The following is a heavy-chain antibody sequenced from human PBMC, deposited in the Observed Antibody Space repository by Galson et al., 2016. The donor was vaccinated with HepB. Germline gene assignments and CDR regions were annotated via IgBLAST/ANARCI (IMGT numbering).Heavy chain of an antibody. J-gene: IGHJ5*02. D-gene: IGHD4-11*01. CDR2: IHWDDDK. V-gene: IGHV2-5*02. CDR1: LSTDGVG. Sequence: LSTDGVGVGWIRQPPGKALEWLAVIHWDDDKRYSPSLKSRITITKDTSKNQVVLTMTNIDPVDTATYYCAHVDFSIYDWFDPWGQGTLVTVSS. CDR3: AHVDFSIYDWFDP.